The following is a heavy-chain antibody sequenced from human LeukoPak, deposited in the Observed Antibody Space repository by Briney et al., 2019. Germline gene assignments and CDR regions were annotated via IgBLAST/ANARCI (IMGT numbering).Heavy chain of an antibody. CDR2: ISSSSRSI. CDR3: ARAGTDYGDYNHFDY. V-gene: IGHV3-48*01. Sequence: GGSLRLSCAASGFTFSSYGMYWVRQAPGKGLEWVSYISSSSRSIYYADSVKGRFTISRDNAKNSLYLQMNRLRAEDTAVYYCARAGTDYGDYNHFDYWGQGTLVTVSS. CDR1: GFTFSSYG. D-gene: IGHD4-17*01. J-gene: IGHJ4*02.